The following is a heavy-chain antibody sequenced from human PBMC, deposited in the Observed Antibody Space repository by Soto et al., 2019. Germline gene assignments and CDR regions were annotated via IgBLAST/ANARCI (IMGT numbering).Heavy chain of an antibody. CDR1: GFTFSHYG. CDR3: AKSGTKVTTFWYLDL. D-gene: IGHD4-17*01. CDR2: ISYDEDII. V-gene: IGHV3-30*18. J-gene: IGHJ2*01. Sequence: QEQLVESGGGTVQPGRSLRLSCAASGFTFSHYGMHWVRQAPGKGLERVAVISYDEDIIYYAESVKGRFTISRDNSENTLYLQMNSLRPEDTSVYYCAKSGTKVTTFWYLDLWGRGTLVTASS.